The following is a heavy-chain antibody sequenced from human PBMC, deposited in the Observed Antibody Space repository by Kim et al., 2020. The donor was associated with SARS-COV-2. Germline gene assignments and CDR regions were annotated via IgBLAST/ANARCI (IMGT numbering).Heavy chain of an antibody. CDR3: ARDGGNSHWFDP. CDR2: INHSGST. Sequence: SETLSLTCAVYGGSFSGYYWSWIRQPPGKGLEWIGEINHSGSTNYNPSLKSRVTISVDTSKNQFSLKLSSVTAADTAVYYCARDGGNSHWFDPWGQGTLVTVSS. D-gene: IGHD2-21*02. CDR1: GGSFSGYY. J-gene: IGHJ5*02. V-gene: IGHV4-34*01.